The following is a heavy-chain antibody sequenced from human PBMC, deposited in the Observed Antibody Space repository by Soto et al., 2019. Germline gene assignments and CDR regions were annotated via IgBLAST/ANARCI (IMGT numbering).Heavy chain of an antibody. CDR2: IIPIFGTA. Sequence: GASVKVSCKASGGTFSSYAISWVRQAPGQGLEWMGGIIPIFGTANYAQKFQGRVTITADESTSTAYMELSSLRSEDTAVYYCARAAKTYYDILTGNNWFDPWGQGTLVTSPQ. CDR1: GGTFSSYA. J-gene: IGHJ5*02. V-gene: IGHV1-69*13. D-gene: IGHD3-9*01. CDR3: ARAAKTYYDILTGNNWFDP.